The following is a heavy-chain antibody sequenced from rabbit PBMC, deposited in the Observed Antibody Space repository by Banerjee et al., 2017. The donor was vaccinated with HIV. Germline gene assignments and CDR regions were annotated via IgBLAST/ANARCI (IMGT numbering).Heavy chain of an antibody. CDR2: INTSSGNT. D-gene: IGHD7-1*01. CDR3: ARDLAAVTGWNFNF. Sequence: EQLDESGGDLVKPEGSLTLTCTASGFSFSNKYVMCWVRQAPGKGLEWIACINTSSGNTVYASWAKGRFTIPKTSSTTVTLQMTSLTAADTATYFCARDLAAVTGWNFNFWGQGTLVTVS. CDR1: GFSFSNKYV. V-gene: IGHV1S45*01. J-gene: IGHJ6*01.